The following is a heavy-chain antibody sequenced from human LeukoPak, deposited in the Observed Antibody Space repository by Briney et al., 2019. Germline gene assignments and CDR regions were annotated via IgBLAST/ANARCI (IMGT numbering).Heavy chain of an antibody. J-gene: IGHJ5*02. Sequence: PSETLSLTCSVSGGSISSYYWSWIRQPAGKGLEWIGRIYISGSTNYNPSLKSRVTMSVDTSKSQFSLKLSSVTAADTAVYYCARDGEYQLLWGWFDPWGQGTLVTVSS. V-gene: IGHV4-4*07. CDR2: IYISGST. CDR3: ARDGEYQLLWGWFDP. CDR1: GGSISSYY. D-gene: IGHD2-2*01.